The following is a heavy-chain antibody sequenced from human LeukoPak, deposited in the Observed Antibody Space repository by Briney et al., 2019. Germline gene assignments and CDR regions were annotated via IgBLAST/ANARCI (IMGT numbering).Heavy chain of an antibody. V-gene: IGHV3-30-3*01. J-gene: IGHJ4*02. D-gene: IGHD1-26*01. Sequence: GGSLRLSCAASGFSFSSCAMHWVRQAPGKGLEWVAVTSYDGTNKYYADSVKGRFTISRDNSKNTLYLQMNSLRAEDTAVYYCARMLKGGSSYFDYWGQGTLVTVSS. CDR2: TSYDGTNK. CDR3: ARMLKGGSSYFDY. CDR1: GFSFSSCA.